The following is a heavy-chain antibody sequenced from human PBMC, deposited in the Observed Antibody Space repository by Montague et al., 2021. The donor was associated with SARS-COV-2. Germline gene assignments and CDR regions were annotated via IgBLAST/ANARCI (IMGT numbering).Heavy chain of an antibody. V-gene: IGHV4-59*01. CDR3: ARGGGHCSGGSCYYWFDP. CDR2: IYNSGTT. D-gene: IGHD2-15*01. J-gene: IGHJ5*02. CDR1: GDSISSYY. Sequence: SETLSLTCTVSGDSISSYYWNWIRQPPGKGLEWIGYIYNSGTTNYNLSVKSRVTISVDTSKNQFSLKLNFVTAADTAVYYCARGGGHCSGGSCYYWFDPWGQGTPVTVSS.